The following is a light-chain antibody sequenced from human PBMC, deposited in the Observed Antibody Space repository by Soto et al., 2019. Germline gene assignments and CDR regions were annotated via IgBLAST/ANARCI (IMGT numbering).Light chain of an antibody. CDR3: QVWDSSSDLVV. CDR2: YDS. Sequence: SYELTQPPSVSVAPGQTARITCGGNNIGSKSVHWYQQKPGQAPVLVIYYDSDRPSGTPERFSGSNSGNTATLTISRVEAGDEADYYCQVWDSSSDLVVFGGGTQLTVL. V-gene: IGLV3-21*04. J-gene: IGLJ2*01. CDR1: NIGSKS.